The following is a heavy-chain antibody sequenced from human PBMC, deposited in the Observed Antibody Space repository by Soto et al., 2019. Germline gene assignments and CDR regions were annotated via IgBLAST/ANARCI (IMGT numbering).Heavy chain of an antibody. D-gene: IGHD2-15*01. V-gene: IGHV3-66*01. Sequence: EVQLVESGGGLVQPGGSLRLSCTASGFIVSDTYVNWVRQAPGKGLEWVSVISNRGDTHYADSVRGRFSLSRDISDNTLHDQMNNLRVEDTAVYYCAREPLYCRGGSCSITGDAYDIWGQGTMVTVSS. CDR2: ISNRGDT. J-gene: IGHJ3*02. CDR3: AREPLYCRGGSCSITGDAYDI. CDR1: GFIVSDTY.